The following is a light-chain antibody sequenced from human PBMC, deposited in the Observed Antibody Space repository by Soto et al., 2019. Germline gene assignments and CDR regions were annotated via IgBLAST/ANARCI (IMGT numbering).Light chain of an antibody. CDR1: QGISSY. V-gene: IGKV1-8*01. Sequence: AIRMTQSPSSFSASTGDRVTITCRASQGISSYLAWYQQKPGKAPKLLIYAASTLQSGVPSRFSGSGSGTDFTLTISCLQSEDCATYYCQQYYSYPFTFGGGTNVEIK. J-gene: IGKJ4*01. CDR3: QQYYSYPFT. CDR2: AAS.